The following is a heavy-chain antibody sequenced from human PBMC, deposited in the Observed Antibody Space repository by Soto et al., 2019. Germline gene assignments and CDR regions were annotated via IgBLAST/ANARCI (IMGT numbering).Heavy chain of an antibody. CDR2: IKDSGGDT. CDR3: VKGGAAYTSCGYAN. Sequence: DVQLLESGGGLVQPGGSLTLSCAASGFSFSNYAMPWVRQAPGKGLEWVSTIKDSGGDTYYLDSVRGRFTVSRDNSKNTLYLQMTSQRAEDTALDHCVKGGAAYTSCGYANWGQGILVTVSS. J-gene: IGHJ4*02. CDR1: GFSFSNYA. D-gene: IGHD6-13*01. V-gene: IGHV3-23*01.